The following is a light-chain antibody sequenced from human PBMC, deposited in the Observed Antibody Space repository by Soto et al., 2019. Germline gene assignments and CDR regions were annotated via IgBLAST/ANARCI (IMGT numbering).Light chain of an antibody. Sequence: EIVLTQSPGTVSLSPGERATLSCRASQSVSSSYLAWYQQKPGQAPRLLIYDASKRATGIPARFSGSGSGTNFTLTISSLEPEDFAVYYCQQRRSWQVTFGQGTRLEIK. J-gene: IGKJ5*01. CDR2: DAS. CDR1: QSVSSSY. V-gene: IGKV3D-20*02. CDR3: QQRRSWQVT.